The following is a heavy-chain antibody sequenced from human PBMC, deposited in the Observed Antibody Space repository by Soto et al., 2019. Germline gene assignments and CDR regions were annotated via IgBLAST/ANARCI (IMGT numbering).Heavy chain of an antibody. CDR1: GGSISSYY. J-gene: IGHJ6*02. CDR2: IYYSGIT. CDR3: ARYNSNYYYGMDV. V-gene: IGHV4-59*01. D-gene: IGHD1-20*01. Sequence: PSETLSLTCTVSGGSISSYYWSWIRQPPGKGLEWIGYIYYSGITNYNPSLKSRVTISVDTSKNQFSLKLSSVTAADTAVYYFARYNSNYYYGMDVRGQRTTVTVS.